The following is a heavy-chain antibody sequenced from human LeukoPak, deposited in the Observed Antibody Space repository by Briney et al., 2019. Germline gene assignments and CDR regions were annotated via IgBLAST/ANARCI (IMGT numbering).Heavy chain of an antibody. V-gene: IGHV3-66*01. CDR1: GFTVGSNT. J-gene: IGHJ4*02. CDR3: ARGGSYFDISGYYFY. CDR2: IYSGVST. D-gene: IGHD3-22*01. Sequence: GGSLRLSCAASGFTVGSNTMSWVRQAPGKGLEWVSIIYSGVSTSYADSVKGRFTVSTDNAKITLYLQMNSLRTEDTAVYYCARGGSYFDISGYYFYWGQGTLVTVSS.